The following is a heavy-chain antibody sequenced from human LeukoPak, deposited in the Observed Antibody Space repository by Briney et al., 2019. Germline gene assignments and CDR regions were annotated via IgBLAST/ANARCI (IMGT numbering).Heavy chain of an antibody. CDR2: INHSGST. CDR3: ARGDSYDTEYIQH. J-gene: IGHJ1*01. V-gene: IGHV4-34*01. CDR1: GGSFSGYY. Sequence: PSETLSLTCAVYGGSFSGYYWSWIRQPPGKGLEWIGEINHSGSTNYNPSLKSRVTISVDTSKNQFSLKLSSVTAADTAVYYRARGDSYDTEYIQHWGQGTLVTVSS. D-gene: IGHD3-22*01.